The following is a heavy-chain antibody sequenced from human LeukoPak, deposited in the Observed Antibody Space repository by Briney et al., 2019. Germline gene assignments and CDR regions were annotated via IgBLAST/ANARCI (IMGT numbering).Heavy chain of an antibody. Sequence: ASVKVSCKASGYTFTGYYVHWVRQAPGQGLEWMGWINPNSGGTNYAQKFQGRVTMTRDTSISTAYMEPSRLRSDDTAVYYCARAHGGIGAFDIWGQGTMVTVSS. CDR2: INPNSGGT. V-gene: IGHV1-2*02. J-gene: IGHJ3*02. CDR3: ARAHGGIGAFDI. D-gene: IGHD3-16*01. CDR1: GYTFTGYY.